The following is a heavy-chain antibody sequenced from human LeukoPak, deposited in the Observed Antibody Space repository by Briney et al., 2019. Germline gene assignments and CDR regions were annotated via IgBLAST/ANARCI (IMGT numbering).Heavy chain of an antibody. CDR2: IYYSGST. CDR1: GGSFSGYY. D-gene: IGHD2-2*01. J-gene: IGHJ4*02. V-gene: IGHV4-59*01. Sequence: SETLSLTCAVYGGSFSGYYWSWIRQPPGKGLEWIGYIYYSGSTNYNPSLKSRVTISVDTSKNQFSLKLSSVTAADTAVYYCARSPLGYCSSTSCYGTPPDYWGQGTLVTVSS. CDR3: ARSPLGYCSSTSCYGTPPDY.